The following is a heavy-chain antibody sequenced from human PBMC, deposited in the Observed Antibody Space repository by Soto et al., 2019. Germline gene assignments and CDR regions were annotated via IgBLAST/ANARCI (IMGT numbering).Heavy chain of an antibody. V-gene: IGHV3-33*01. CDR2: IWYDGSNK. CDR1: GFTFSSYG. J-gene: IGHJ4*02. D-gene: IGHD5-12*01. Sequence: GGSLRLSCAASGFTFSSYGMHWVRQAPGKGLEWVAVIWYDGSNKYYADSVKGRFTISRDNSKNTLYLQMNSLRAEDTAVYYCARYGLKVATIDYWGQGTLVTVSS. CDR3: ARYGLKVATIDY.